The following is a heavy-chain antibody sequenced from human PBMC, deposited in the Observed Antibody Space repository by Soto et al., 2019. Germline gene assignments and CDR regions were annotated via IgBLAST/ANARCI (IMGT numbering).Heavy chain of an antibody. CDR2: ISGSGGST. J-gene: IGHJ1*01. CDR1: GFTFSSYA. Sequence: PGGSLRLSCAASGFTFSSYAMSWVRQAPGKRLEWVSAISGSGGSTYYADSVKGRFTISRDNSKNTPYLQMNSLRAEDTAVYYCAKDYTTTGYSSGWEYFQHWGQGTLVTVSS. V-gene: IGHV3-23*01. D-gene: IGHD6-19*01. CDR3: AKDYTTTGYSSGWEYFQH.